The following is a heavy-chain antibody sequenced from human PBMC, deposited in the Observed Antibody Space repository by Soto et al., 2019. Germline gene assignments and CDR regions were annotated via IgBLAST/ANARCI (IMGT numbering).Heavy chain of an antibody. D-gene: IGHD2-2*02. J-gene: IGHJ6*02. Sequence: PSETLSLTCTVSGGSISSGDYYWSWIRQPPGKGLEWIGYIYYSGSTYYNPSLKSRVTISVDTSKNQFSLKLSSVTAADTAVYYXAIVVVPAAIPESYGMDVWGQGTTVTVS. CDR3: AIVVVPAAIPESYGMDV. CDR2: IYYSGST. CDR1: GGSISSGDYY. V-gene: IGHV4-30-4*01.